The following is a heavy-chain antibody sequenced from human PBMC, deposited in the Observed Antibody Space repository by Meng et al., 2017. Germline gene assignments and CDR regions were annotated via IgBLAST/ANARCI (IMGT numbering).Heavy chain of an antibody. V-gene: IGHV3-9*01. CDR3: AKDHCSGGSCYSDY. Sequence: SLKISCAASGFTFDDYAMHWVRQAPGKGLEWVSGISWNSGSIGYVDSVKGRFTISRDNAKNSLYLQMNSLRAEDTALYYCAKDHCSGGSCYSDYWGQGTLVTVSS. CDR1: GFTFDDYA. CDR2: ISWNSGSI. J-gene: IGHJ4*02. D-gene: IGHD2-15*01.